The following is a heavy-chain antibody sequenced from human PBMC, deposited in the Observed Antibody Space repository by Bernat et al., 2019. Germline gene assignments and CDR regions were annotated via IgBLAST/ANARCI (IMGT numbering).Heavy chain of an antibody. CDR1: GFTFSTYA. J-gene: IGHJ4*02. Sequence: VQLVESGGGLVKPGGSLRLSCAASGFTFSTYAMHWVRQAPGKGLEWVAVISFDGSNKYYADSVKGRFTISRDNSKNTLYLQMNSLRAEDAAVYFCAKVGVAVAGTGDFDYWGQGTLVTVSS. D-gene: IGHD6-19*01. V-gene: IGHV3-30*18. CDR3: AKVGVAVAGTGDFDY. CDR2: ISFDGSNK.